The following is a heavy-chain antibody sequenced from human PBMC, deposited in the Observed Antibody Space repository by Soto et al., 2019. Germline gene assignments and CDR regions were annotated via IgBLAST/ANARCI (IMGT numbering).Heavy chain of an antibody. D-gene: IGHD3-10*01. J-gene: IGHJ4*02. V-gene: IGHV4-59*12. CDR1: GGSISSYY. Sequence: PSETLSLTCTVSGGSISSYYWSWIRQPPGKGLEWIGYMYHSGSTYYNPSLKSRVTISVDRSKNQFSLKLSSVTAADTAVYYCARENNVLPGGYFDYWGQGTLVTVSS. CDR2: MYHSGST. CDR3: ARENNVLPGGYFDY.